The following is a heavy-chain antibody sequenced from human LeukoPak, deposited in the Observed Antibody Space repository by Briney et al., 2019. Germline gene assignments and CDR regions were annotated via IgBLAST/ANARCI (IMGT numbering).Heavy chain of an antibody. Sequence: GRSLRLSCAASGFTFSSYWMTWVRQVPGKGLEWVANIKQDGSQKYYVDSVKGRFTISRDNAKNSLYLHMNSLRAEDTAVYYCARDYGGSSPFDYWGQGTLVTVSS. CDR3: ARDYGGSSPFDY. CDR2: IKQDGSQK. V-gene: IGHV3-7*01. D-gene: IGHD4-23*01. CDR1: GFTFSSYW. J-gene: IGHJ4*02.